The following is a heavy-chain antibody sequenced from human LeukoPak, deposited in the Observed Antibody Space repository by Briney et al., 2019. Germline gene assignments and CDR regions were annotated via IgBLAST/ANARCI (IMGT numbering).Heavy chain of an antibody. V-gene: IGHV4-61*08. CDR2: IYYSGST. J-gene: IGHJ4*02. CDR3: AAGGDYYDRSGYLDY. Sequence: SETLSLTCTASGGSIRGSGYYWSWIRQPPGKGLEWIGYIYYSGSTNYNPSLKSRVTISVDTFKNQFSLKLSSVTAADTAVYYCAAGGDYYDRSGYLDYWGQGTLVTVSS. CDR1: GGSIRGSGYY. D-gene: IGHD3-22*01.